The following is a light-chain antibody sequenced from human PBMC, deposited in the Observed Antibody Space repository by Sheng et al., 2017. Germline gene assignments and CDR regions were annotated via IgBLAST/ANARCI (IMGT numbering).Light chain of an antibody. CDR3: QQLNTYPLT. CDR2: AAS. Sequence: IQLTQSPSSLSASVGDRVTITCRASQGISSYLAWYQQRPGKAPKLLISAASTLQSGVPSRFSGSGSGTDFTLTTSSLQPEDFATYYCQQLNTYPLTFGGGTRVEIK. V-gene: IGKV1-9*01. CDR1: QGISSY. J-gene: IGKJ4*01.